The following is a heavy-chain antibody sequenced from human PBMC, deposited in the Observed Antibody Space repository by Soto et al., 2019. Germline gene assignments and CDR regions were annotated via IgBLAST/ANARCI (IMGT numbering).Heavy chain of an antibody. CDR2: IIPIFGTA. D-gene: IGHD2-2*01. Sequence: QVQLVQSGAEVKKPGSSVKVSCKASGGTFSSYAISWVRQAPGQGLEWMGGIIPIFGTANYAPKFQGRVTIPGDDSPSRAYMALSSMRYDDAAVYYCARDPLGYYSSTSCYADYYYYGMVVWGQGTTVTVSS. CDR1: GGTFSSYA. V-gene: IGHV1-69*01. J-gene: IGHJ6*02. CDR3: ARDPLGYYSSTSCYADYYYYGMVV.